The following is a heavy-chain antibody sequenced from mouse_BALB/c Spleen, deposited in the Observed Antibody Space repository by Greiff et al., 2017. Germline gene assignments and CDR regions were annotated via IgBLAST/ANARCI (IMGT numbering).Heavy chain of an antibody. CDR1: GDSITSGY. V-gene: IGHV3-8*02. Sequence: DVKLVESGPSLVKPSQTLSLTCSVTGDSITSGYWNWIRKFPGNKLEYMGYISYSGSTYYNPSLKSRISITRDTSKNQYYLQLNSVTTEDTATYYCARYDDGYYDYAMDYWGQGTSVTVSS. CDR3: ARYDDGYYDYAMDY. CDR2: ISYSGST. J-gene: IGHJ4*01. D-gene: IGHD2-3*01.